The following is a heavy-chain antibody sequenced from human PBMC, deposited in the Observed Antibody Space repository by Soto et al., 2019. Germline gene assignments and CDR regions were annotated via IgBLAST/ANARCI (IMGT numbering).Heavy chain of an antibody. CDR1: GYTFTGYY. CDR3: APLQYPDY. CDR2: INPNSGGT. D-gene: IGHD4-4*01. Sequence: ASVKVSCKASGYTFTGYYMHWVRQAPGQGLEWMGWINPNSGGTNYAQKFQGRVTMTEDTSTDTAYMELSSLRSEDTAVYYCAPLQYPDYWGQGTLVTVSS. V-gene: IGHV1-2*02. J-gene: IGHJ4*02.